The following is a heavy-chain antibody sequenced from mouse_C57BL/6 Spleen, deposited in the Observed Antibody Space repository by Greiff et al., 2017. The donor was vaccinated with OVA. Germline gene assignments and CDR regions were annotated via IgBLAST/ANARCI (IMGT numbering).Heavy chain of an antibody. CDR1: GYTFTSYW. J-gene: IGHJ4*01. CDR2: IDPSDSYT. V-gene: IGHV1-69*01. Sequence: QVQLKQSGAELVMPGASVKLSCKASGYTFTSYWMHWVKQRPGQGLEWIGEIDPSDSYTNYNQKFKGKSTLTVDKSSSTAYMQLSSLTSEDSAVYYCAIRGSYAMDYWGQGTSVTVSS. CDR3: AIRGSYAMDY.